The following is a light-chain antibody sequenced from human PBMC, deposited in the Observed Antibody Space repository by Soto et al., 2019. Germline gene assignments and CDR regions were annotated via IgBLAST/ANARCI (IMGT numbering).Light chain of an antibody. CDR1: SSELRAYDY. V-gene: IGLV2-14*03. J-gene: IGLJ1*01. Sequence: LAQPASVPWSPGQAIAISCPGASSELRAYDYVSWYQQFPDNPPKLILYEVSHRPSGVSDRFSGSKSVNTATLTISRLQAEDEADYYCSSYTSSSTRVFGTVTKVTVL. CDR3: SSYTSSSTRV. CDR2: EVS.